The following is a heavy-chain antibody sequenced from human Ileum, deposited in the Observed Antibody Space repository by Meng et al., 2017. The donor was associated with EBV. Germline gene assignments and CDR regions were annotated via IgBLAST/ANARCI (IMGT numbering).Heavy chain of an antibody. Sequence: LQESGAGLLKPSGPLSPTCTVSGGSISSYYWSWIRQPPGKGLEWIGYIYYSGSTNYNPSLKSRVTISVDTSKNQFSLNLSSVTAADTAVYYCARGGWSLDYWGQGTLVTVSS. CDR3: ARGGWSLDY. J-gene: IGHJ4*02. V-gene: IGHV4-59*08. CDR2: IYYSGST. CDR1: GGSISSYY. D-gene: IGHD2-15*01.